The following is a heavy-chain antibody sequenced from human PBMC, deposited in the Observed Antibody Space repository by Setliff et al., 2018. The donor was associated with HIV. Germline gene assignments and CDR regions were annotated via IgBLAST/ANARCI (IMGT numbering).Heavy chain of an antibody. V-gene: IGHV5-51*01. CDR2: IYPGDSDT. CDR1: GYSFTNYW. D-gene: IGHD4-17*01. CDR3: ARTLGVATDGDYGQVIYYPYMDV. Sequence: GESLKISCKGSGYSFTNYWIAWLRQMPGKGLECMGIIYPGDSDTRYSPSFQGQVTISADKSINTAYLQMNTLRAEDTALYYCARTLGVATDGDYGQVIYYPYMDVWGKGTTVTV. J-gene: IGHJ6*03.